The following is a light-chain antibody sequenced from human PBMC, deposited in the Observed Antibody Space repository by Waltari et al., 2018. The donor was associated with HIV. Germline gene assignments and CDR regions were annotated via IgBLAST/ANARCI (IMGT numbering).Light chain of an antibody. V-gene: IGLV2-23*01. CDR1: SRDVGKYNL. J-gene: IGLJ3*02. CDR3: CSYGGSSTWV. CDR2: EAI. Sequence: QPALNPPAPVAGSPGQSVTIYRTGTSRDVGKYNLVPGDQQHPGKAPKLIIYEAIQRPSGVSNRISASKSGNTASLTISGLQAEDEADYYCCSYGGSSTWVFGGGTKVTVL.